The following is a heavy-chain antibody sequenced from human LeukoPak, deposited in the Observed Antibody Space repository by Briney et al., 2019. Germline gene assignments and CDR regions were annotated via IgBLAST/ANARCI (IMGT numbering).Heavy chain of an antibody. CDR2: IYYTGST. CDR3: ARQGTSAWSFDY. J-gene: IGHJ4*02. V-gene: IGHV4-59*08. CDR1: RGSISSYY. D-gene: IGHD6-19*01. Sequence: PSETLSLTCTVSRGSISSYYWSWIRQPPGKGLEWIGYIYYTGSTNYNPSLKSRVTISVDTSKNQFSLKLTSVAAADTAVYYCARQGTSAWSFDYWGQGTLVTVSS.